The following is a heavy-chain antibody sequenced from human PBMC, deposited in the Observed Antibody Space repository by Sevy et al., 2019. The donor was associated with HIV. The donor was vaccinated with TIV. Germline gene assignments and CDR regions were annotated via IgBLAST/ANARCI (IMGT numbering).Heavy chain of an antibody. Sequence: GGSLRLSCAASGFTFDDFAMHWVRQAPGKGLEWVSGISWNSGTIGYVDSVKGRFTISRENAKKSLYLQMNSLGVEDTALYYCAKDRGLTRHAFDIWGQGTMVTVSS. CDR2: ISWNSGTI. V-gene: IGHV3-9*01. J-gene: IGHJ3*02. D-gene: IGHD3-9*01. CDR1: GFTFDDFA. CDR3: AKDRGLTRHAFDI.